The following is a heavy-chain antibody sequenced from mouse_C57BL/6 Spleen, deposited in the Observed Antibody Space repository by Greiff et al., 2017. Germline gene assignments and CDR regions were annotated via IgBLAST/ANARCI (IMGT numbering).Heavy chain of an antibody. CDR3: AREGNYGFAY. CDR1: GFSLTSYG. J-gene: IGHJ3*01. V-gene: IGHV2-2*01. Sequence: QVQLQQSGPGLVQPSQSLSITCTVSGFSLTSYGVHWVRQSPGKGLEWLGVIWSGGSTDYNAAFISRLSISKDNSKSQVFFKMSSLQADDTAIYYCAREGNYGFAYWGQGTLVTVSA. D-gene: IGHD2-1*01. CDR2: IWSGGST.